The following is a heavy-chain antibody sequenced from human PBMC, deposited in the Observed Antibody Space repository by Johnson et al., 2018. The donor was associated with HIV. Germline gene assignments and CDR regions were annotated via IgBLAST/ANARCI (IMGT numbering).Heavy chain of an antibody. V-gene: IGHV3-53*01. D-gene: IGHD3-10*01. Sequence: VQLVESGGGLIQPGGSLRLSCAASGFTVSSNYMSWVRQAPGKGLEWVSVIYSGGDTWYADSVKGRFTISRDNSKNTLYLQMNSLRAEDTAVYYCARGGKSYYGAFDIWGQGTMVTVSS. J-gene: IGHJ3*02. CDR1: GFTVSSNY. CDR3: ARGGKSYYGAFDI. CDR2: IYSGGDT.